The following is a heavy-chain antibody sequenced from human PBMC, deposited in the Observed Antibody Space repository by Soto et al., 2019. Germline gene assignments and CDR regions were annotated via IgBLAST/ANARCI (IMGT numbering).Heavy chain of an antibody. CDR1: GYSFTKYW. CDR2: IYPGDSDT. V-gene: IGHV5-51*01. J-gene: IGHJ4*02. CDR3: ARRGDSSGYMDY. Sequence: EVQLVQSGAELKKHGESLKISCKGSGYSFTKYWIAWVRQMPGKSLEWMGIIYPGDSDTRYSPSFQGQVTISADKSINTAYLQWSSLKASDTAMYYCARRGDSSGYMDYWGQGILVTVSS. D-gene: IGHD3-22*01.